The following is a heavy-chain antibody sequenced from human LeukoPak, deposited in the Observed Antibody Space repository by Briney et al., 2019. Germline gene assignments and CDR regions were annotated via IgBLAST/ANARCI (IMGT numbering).Heavy chain of an antibody. V-gene: IGHV1-18*01. CDR2: VSIYNDNT. D-gene: IGHD3-9*01. CDR3: ARTGHYQFDS. CDR1: GYSFTDYD. J-gene: IGHJ4*02. Sequence: ASVKVSCKASGYSFTDYDFSWVRQAPGQGLEWLGWVSIYNDNTNYAREFQDRITMTTDISTSTAYKELKSLTSDDTAVYFCARTGHYQFDSWGQGTLVTVSS.